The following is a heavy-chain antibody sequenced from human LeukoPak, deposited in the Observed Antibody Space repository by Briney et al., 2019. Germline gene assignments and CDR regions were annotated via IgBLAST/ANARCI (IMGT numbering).Heavy chain of an antibody. CDR1: GGSFSGYY. CDR3: ARRKPLLWFGNGWFDP. J-gene: IGHJ5*02. Sequence: SETLSLTCAVYGGSFSGYYWSWIRQPPGKGLEWIGEINHSGSTNYNPSLKSRVTISVDTSKNQFSLKLSSVTAADTAVYYCARRKPLLWFGNGWFDPWGQGTLVTVSS. D-gene: IGHD3-10*01. CDR2: INHSGST. V-gene: IGHV4-34*01.